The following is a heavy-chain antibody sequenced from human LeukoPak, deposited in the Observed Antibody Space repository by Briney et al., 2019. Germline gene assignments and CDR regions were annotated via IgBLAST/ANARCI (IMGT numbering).Heavy chain of an antibody. V-gene: IGHV4-39*07. CDR3: ARIDYDSSGYYDAFDY. CDR2: IYYSGST. D-gene: IGHD3-22*01. CDR1: GGSISSSSYY. J-gene: IGHJ4*02. Sequence: SETLSLTCTVSGGSISSSSYYWGWIRQPPGKGLEWIGSIYYSGSTYYNPSLKSRVTISVDTSKNQFSLKLSSVTAADTAVYYCARIDYDSSGYYDAFDYWGQGTLVTVSS.